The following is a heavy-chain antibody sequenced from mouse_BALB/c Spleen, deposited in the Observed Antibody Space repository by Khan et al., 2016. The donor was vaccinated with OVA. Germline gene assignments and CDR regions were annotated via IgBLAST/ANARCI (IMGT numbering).Heavy chain of an antibody. CDR3: ARGGGGDRFLY. Sequence: VKLLESGAELERPGVSVKISCKGSGYTFTDFTMHWVKQSHAMSLEWIGVISTYYGDADYNQKFKGKATMTVDKSSNTAYMDLARLTSEDSAIYYCARGGGGDRFLYWGQGTLVTVSA. CDR1: GYTFTDFT. V-gene: IGHV1S137*01. J-gene: IGHJ3*01. CDR2: ISTYYGDA.